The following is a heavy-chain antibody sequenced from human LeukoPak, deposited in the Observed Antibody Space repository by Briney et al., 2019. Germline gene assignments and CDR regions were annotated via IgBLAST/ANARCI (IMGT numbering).Heavy chain of an antibody. CDR3: ARDRDTAMGL. J-gene: IGHJ4*02. Sequence: PGGSLRLSCAASGFTLSSYWMHWVRQVPGKGLVWVSRITSDGSSTGYVDSVKGRFTISRDNAKNKLYLQMNSLRGEDTAVYYCARDRDTAMGLWGQGTLVTVSS. CDR1: GFTLSSYW. D-gene: IGHD5-18*01. CDR2: ITSDGSST. V-gene: IGHV3-74*01.